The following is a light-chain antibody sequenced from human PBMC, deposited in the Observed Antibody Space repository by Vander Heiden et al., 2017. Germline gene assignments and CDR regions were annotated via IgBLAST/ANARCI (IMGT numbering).Light chain of an antibody. Sequence: EIVLTQSPGTLSSSPGERATLSCTASQRVTSNALVWYHQKPGQAPRLLMYDASSRATGIPDRFSGGGSGTDFTLTISRLEPEDFAVYYCQQYGVSPYTFGQGTKLEIK. J-gene: IGKJ2*01. CDR1: QRVTSNA. V-gene: IGKV3-20*01. CDR3: QQYGVSPYT. CDR2: DAS.